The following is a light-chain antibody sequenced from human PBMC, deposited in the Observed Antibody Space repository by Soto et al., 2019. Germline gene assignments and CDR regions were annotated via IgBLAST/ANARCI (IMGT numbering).Light chain of an antibody. CDR1: QNVYTN. CDR3: QQYNSWPPYT. CDR2: GAS. V-gene: IGKV3-15*01. J-gene: IGKJ2*01. Sequence: ETVMTQSPATLSVSPGETATLSCRASQNVYTNLAWYQQKPGQAPRLVLYGASTRATGVPARFSGSGSGTEFTLTISSLQSEDFAVYYCQQYNSWPPYTFGQGT.